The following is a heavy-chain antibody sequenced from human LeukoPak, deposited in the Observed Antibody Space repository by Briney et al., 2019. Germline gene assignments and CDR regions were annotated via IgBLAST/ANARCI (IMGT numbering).Heavy chain of an antibody. D-gene: IGHD1-7*01. V-gene: IGHV3-23*01. CDR1: GFTFSSYA. CDR2: ISGSGGST. J-gene: IGHJ5*02. Sequence: PGGSLRLSCAASGFTFSSYAMSWVRQAPGKGLEWVSAISGSGGSTYYADSVKGRFTISRDNSKNTLYLQMNSLRAEDTAVYYCAKETELELPGTNWFDPWGQGTLVTVSS. CDR3: AKETELELPGTNWFDP.